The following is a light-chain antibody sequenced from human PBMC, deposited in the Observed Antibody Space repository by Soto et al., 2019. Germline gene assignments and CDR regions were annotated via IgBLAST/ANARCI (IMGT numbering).Light chain of an antibody. J-gene: IGKJ3*01. CDR1: QDISNY. CDR3: HHYGIFRPLFT. V-gene: IGKV1-33*01. CDR2: DAS. Sequence: DIQMTQSPSSLSASVGDRVTITCQASQDISNYLNWYQQKPGKAPNFLIYDASNLETGVQSRFTRRRSRKHFASTRTSLHPEDISTYSCHHYGIFRPLFTFGTGTTVDIK.